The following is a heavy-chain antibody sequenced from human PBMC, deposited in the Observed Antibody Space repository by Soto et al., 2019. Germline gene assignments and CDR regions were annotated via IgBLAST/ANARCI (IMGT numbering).Heavy chain of an antibody. CDR2: INPNSGGT. J-gene: IGHJ4*02. CDR1: GYTFTVYY. V-gene: IGHV1-2*02. Sequence: QVQLVQSGAEVKKPGASVKVSCKASGYTFTVYYMHWVRQAPGQGLEWRGWINPNSGGTNYAQKFQGRVTMTRDTSISTAYMELSRLRSDDTAVYYCARETSSGWYLEGGYCDYWGQGTLVAVSS. D-gene: IGHD6-19*01. CDR3: ARETSSGWYLEGGYCDY.